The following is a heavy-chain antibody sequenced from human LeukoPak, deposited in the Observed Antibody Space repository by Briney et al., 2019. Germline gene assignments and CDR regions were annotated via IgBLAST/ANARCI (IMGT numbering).Heavy chain of an antibody. D-gene: IGHD1-7*01. J-gene: IGHJ4*02. V-gene: IGHV4-34*01. Sequence: GEINHSGSTNYNPSLKSRVTISVDTSKNQFSLKLSSVTAADTAVYYCARGLGTGTTTSLRYWGQGTLVTVSS. CDR3: ARGLGTGTTTSLRY. CDR2: INHSGST.